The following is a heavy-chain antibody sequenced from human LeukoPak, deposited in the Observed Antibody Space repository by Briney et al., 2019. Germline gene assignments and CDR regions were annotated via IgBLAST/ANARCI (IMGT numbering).Heavy chain of an antibody. CDR1: GFTFNNYV. J-gene: IGHJ4*02. V-gene: IGHV3-64*02. D-gene: IGHD4-17*01. CDR3: AGNSDLNDYGDYGEY. Sequence: GGSLRLSCAASGFTFNNYVMHWVRQAPGKGLEYVSVISVDGGATYYADSVKGRFTISRDNSKNTLYLQMGSLRAEDMAVYYCAGNSDLNDYGDYGEYWGQGTLVTVSS. CDR2: ISVDGGAT.